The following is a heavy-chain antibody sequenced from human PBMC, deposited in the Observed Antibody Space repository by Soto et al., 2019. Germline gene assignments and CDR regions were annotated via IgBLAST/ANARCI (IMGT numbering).Heavy chain of an antibody. V-gene: IGHV4-30-2*01. J-gene: IGHJ4*02. D-gene: IGHD2-21*02. CDR1: GGSISSGGYS. CDR3: ARGLVGGDPDY. Sequence: SETLSLTCAVSGGSISSGGYSWSWIRQPPGKGLEWIGYIYHSGSTYYNPSLKSRVTISVDRSKNQFSLKLSSVTAADAAVYYCARGLVGGDPDYWGQGTLVTVSS. CDR2: IYHSGST.